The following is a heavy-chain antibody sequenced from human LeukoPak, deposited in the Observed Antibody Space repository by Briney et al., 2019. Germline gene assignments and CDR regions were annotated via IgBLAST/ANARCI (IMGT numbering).Heavy chain of an antibody. Sequence: ESGGSLRLSCAASGFTFSSYAMSWVRQAPGKGLEWVGRIKSKTDGGTTDYAAPVKGRFTISRDDSKNTLYLQMNSLKTEDTAVYYCTTCLNCGGDCCPPLDAFDIWGQGTMVTVSS. CDR2: IKSKTDGGTT. CDR1: GFTFSSYA. J-gene: IGHJ3*02. D-gene: IGHD2-21*02. V-gene: IGHV3-15*01. CDR3: TTCLNCGGDCCPPLDAFDI.